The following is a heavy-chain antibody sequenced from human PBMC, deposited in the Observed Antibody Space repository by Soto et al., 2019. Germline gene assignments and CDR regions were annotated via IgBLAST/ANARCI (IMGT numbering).Heavy chain of an antibody. J-gene: IGHJ6*02. CDR1: GGSISSGDYY. CDR3: ARGGEYEYYDSSGPRFDNYYSYGMDV. D-gene: IGHD3-22*01. V-gene: IGHV4-30-4*01. Sequence: PSETLSLTCTVSGGSISSGDYYWSWIRQPPGKGLEWIGYIYYSGSTYYNPSLKSRVTISVDTSKNQFSLKLGSVTAADTAVYYCARGGEYEYYDSSGPRFDNYYSYGMDVWGQGTTVTVSS. CDR2: IYYSGST.